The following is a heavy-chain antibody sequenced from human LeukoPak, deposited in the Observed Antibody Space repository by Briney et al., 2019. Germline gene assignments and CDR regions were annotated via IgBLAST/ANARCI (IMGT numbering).Heavy chain of an antibody. D-gene: IGHD4-17*01. J-gene: IGHJ4*02. V-gene: IGHV4-4*07. CDR2: IYTSGST. Sequence: SETLSLTCSVSGDSISSYYWTWMRQPAGKGLEWIGRIYTSGSTNYSPSLKSRVTMSVDTSKNQFFLNLTSVTAADTAVYYCVREGATTRPLDYWGQGTLVTVSS. CDR1: GDSISSYY. CDR3: VREGATTRPLDY.